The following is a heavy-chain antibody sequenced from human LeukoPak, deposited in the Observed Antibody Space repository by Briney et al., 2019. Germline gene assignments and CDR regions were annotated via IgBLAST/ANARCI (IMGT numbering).Heavy chain of an antibody. CDR2: VWYDGSNK. D-gene: IGHD5-24*01. CDR3: ARDIIGGYKPTYYFDY. V-gene: IGHV3-33*01. Sequence: PGGSLRLSCAASGFTFSSYGMHWVRQAPGKGLEWVAVVWYDGSNKYYADSVKGRFTISRDNSKNTLYLQMNSLRAEDTAVYYCARDIIGGYKPTYYFDYWGQGTLVTVSS. CDR1: GFTFSSYG. J-gene: IGHJ4*02.